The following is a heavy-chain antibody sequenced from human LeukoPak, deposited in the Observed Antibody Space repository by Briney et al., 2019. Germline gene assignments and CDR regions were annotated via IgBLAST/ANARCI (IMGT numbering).Heavy chain of an antibody. CDR2: INHSGST. V-gene: IGHV4-34*01. CDR3: ASWFYGDYVYYFDY. D-gene: IGHD4-17*01. CDR1: GGSFSGYY. J-gene: IGHJ4*02. Sequence: SETLSLTCAVYGGSFSGYYWSWIRQPPGKGLEWIGEINHSGSTNYNPSLKSRVTISVDKSKNQFSLKLSSVTAADTAVYYCASWFYGDYVYYFDYWGQGTLVTVSS.